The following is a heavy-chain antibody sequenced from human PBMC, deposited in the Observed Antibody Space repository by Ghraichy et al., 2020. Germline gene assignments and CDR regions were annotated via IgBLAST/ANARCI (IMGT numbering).Heavy chain of an antibody. CDR2: ISSSGSTI. V-gene: IGHV3-48*03. CDR3: ARDGGTVWGYGMDV. Sequence: GGSLRLSCTASGFTFSSYEMNWVRQAPGKGLEWVSYISSSGSTIYYADSVKGRFTISRDNAKNSLYLQMNSLRAEDTAVYYCARDGGTVWGYGMDVWGQGTTVTVSS. CDR1: GFTFSSYE. D-gene: IGHD3-16*01. J-gene: IGHJ6*02.